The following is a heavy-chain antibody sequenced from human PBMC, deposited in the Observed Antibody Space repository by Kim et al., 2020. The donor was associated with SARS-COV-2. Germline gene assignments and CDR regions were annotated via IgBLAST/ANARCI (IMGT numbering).Heavy chain of an antibody. V-gene: IGHV3-23*01. J-gene: IGHJ2*01. D-gene: IGHD3-3*01. Sequence: GGSLRLSCAASGFTFSTYAMSWVRQAPGKGLEWVSPIRGSGANTYYEDSVKGRFTIPRDNSKNTLNLQMNSLRAEDTAVYYCARAPPGSGYYSWYIDLWGRGTLVTVSS. CDR2: IRGSGANT. CDR3: ARAPPGSGYYSWYIDL. CDR1: GFTFSTYA.